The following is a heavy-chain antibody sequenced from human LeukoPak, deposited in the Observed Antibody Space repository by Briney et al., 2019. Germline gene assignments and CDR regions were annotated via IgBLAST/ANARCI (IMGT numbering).Heavy chain of an antibody. J-gene: IGHJ4*02. CDR2: IHHSGRS. V-gene: IGHV4-31*03. CDR3: ARGGNRFGGFYFDY. Sequence: SETLSLTCTLSADSLSSGGHYWAWIRQFPGKGLESFGFIHHSGRSRHNPSLKDRVAISGDASRKQFALKLSSVTAADTAMYYCARGGNRFGGFYFDYWGQGIQVIVSS. CDR1: ADSLSSGGHY. D-gene: IGHD3-10*01.